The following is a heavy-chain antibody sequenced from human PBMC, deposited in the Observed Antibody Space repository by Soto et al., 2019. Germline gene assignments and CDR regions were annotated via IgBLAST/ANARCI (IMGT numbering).Heavy chain of an antibody. V-gene: IGHV3-15*07. D-gene: IGHD3-16*01. CDR1: DFSISNAW. Sequence: EVQLVAAGGGLVKPGGSLRLSCAASDFSISNAWLNWVLQAPGKGLEWVGRVKRKIDGETTDYAAPVRGRFTISRDDSNNMLYLQMNSLKADDTAVYYCTTGSGEGVWGQGTTVTVSS. CDR3: TTGSGEGV. J-gene: IGHJ6*02. CDR2: VKRKIDGETT.